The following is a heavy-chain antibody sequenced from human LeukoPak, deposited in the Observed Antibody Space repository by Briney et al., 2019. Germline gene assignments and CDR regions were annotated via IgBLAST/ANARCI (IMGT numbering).Heavy chain of an antibody. J-gene: IGHJ5*02. CDR2: MNPNSGNT. D-gene: IGHD5-18*01. V-gene: IGHV1-8*03. Sequence: ASVKVSCKASGYTFTGYYMHWVRQATGQGLEWMGWMNPNSGNTGYAQKFQGRVTITRNTSISTAYMGLSSLRSEDTAVYYCARDDYEGVDTAMTNWFDPWGQGTLVTVSS. CDR1: GYTFTGYY. CDR3: ARDDYEGVDTAMTNWFDP.